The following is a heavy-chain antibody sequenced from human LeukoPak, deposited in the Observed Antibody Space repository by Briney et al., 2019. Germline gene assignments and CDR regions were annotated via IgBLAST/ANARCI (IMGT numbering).Heavy chain of an antibody. J-gene: IGHJ6*03. CDR3: ARHDWSSTSSYYSYYYMDV. CDR2: IYYSGGT. CDR1: GGSISSYY. D-gene: IGHD2-2*01. Sequence: SETLSLTCTVSGGSISSYYWSWIRQPPGKGLEWIGYIYYSGGTNYNPSLKSRVTISVDTSKNQFSLKLTSVTAADTAVYYCARHDWSSTSSYYSYYYMDVWGKGTTVTVSS. V-gene: IGHV4-59*08.